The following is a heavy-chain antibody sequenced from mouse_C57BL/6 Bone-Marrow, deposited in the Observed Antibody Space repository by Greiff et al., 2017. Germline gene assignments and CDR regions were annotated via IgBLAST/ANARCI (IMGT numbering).Heavy chain of an antibody. V-gene: IGHV1-69*01. CDR3: AREETGTDFDY. CDR2: IDPSDSYT. D-gene: IGHD4-1*01. Sequence: QQSCKASGYTFTSYWMHWVKQRPGQGLEWIGEIDPSDSYTNYNQKFKGKTTLTVDKSSSTAYMQLSSLSSEDSAVDDCAREETGTDFDYWGQGTTLTVSS. CDR1: GYTFTSYW. J-gene: IGHJ2*01.